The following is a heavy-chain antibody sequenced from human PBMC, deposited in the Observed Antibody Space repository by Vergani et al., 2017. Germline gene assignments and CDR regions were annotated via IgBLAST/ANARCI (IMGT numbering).Heavy chain of an antibody. CDR3: ARDGWELLDYFYYMDV. Sequence: EVQLVESGEGLVQPGGSLRLSCAASGFTFSSYAMHWVRQAPGKGLEYVSAISSNGGSTYYADSVKGRFTISRDNSKNTLYLQMGSLRAEDMAVYYCARDGWELLDYFYYMDVWGKGTTVTVSS. CDR2: ISSNGGST. CDR1: GFTFSSYA. D-gene: IGHD1-26*01. J-gene: IGHJ6*03. V-gene: IGHV3-64*02.